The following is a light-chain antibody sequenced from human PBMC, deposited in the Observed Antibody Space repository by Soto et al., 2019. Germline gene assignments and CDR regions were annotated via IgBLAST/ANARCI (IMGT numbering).Light chain of an antibody. J-gene: IGKJ4*01. Sequence: DIQLTQSPSSLSASVGDSITITCRTGQNIRNFLSWYQLKPGKAPKLLIHTASSFQSAVPSRFSGRGSGTDFTLTISSLQPEDFATYFCQQSFRLPLTFGGGTKVEIK. CDR1: QNIRNF. CDR2: TAS. CDR3: QQSFRLPLT. V-gene: IGKV1-39*01.